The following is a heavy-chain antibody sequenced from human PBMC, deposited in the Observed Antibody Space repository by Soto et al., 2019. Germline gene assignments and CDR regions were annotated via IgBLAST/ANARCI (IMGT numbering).Heavy chain of an antibody. Sequence: EVQLVESGGGLVKPGGSPRLSCAASGFTFSDYSMLWVRQAPGKGLEWLAFIGNSNNPTFYADSVRGRFTISRDNPKNSVYLQMNRLREEDTAVYCWAREEGYCNGGPCYRGAFDFWGQGTIVTVSS. CDR1: GFTFSDYS. V-gene: IGHV3-21*02. CDR3: AREEGYCNGGPCYRGAFDF. D-gene: IGHD2-15*01. J-gene: IGHJ3*01. CDR2: IGNSNNPT.